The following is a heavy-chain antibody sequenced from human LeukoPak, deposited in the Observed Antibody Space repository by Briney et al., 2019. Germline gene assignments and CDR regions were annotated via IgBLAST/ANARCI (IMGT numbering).Heavy chain of an antibody. J-gene: IGHJ4*02. CDR1: GFTFSSYW. D-gene: IGHD2-2*01. Sequence: GGSLRLSCVPSGFTFSSYWMNWVRQAPGKGLEWVAIIKPDGSEKFYADSVRGRFTISRDNSKNTLFLQMNSLRVEDTAVYYCATRVTAGNWGQGTLVTVSS. CDR2: IKPDGSEK. V-gene: IGHV3-7*03. CDR3: ATRVTAGN.